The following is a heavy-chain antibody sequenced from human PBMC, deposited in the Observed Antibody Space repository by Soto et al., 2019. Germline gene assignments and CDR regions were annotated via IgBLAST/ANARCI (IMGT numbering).Heavy chain of an antibody. J-gene: IGHJ4*02. CDR1: GFTFSSYA. Sequence: PGGSLRLSCAASGFTFSSYAMSWVRQAPGKGLEWVSAISGSGGSTYYADSVKGRFTISRDNSKNTLYLQMNSLRAEDTAVYYCAKDWGLYDFWSGYSHPTDYWGQGTLVTVSS. CDR3: AKDWGLYDFWSGYSHPTDY. D-gene: IGHD3-3*01. CDR2: ISGSGGST. V-gene: IGHV3-23*01.